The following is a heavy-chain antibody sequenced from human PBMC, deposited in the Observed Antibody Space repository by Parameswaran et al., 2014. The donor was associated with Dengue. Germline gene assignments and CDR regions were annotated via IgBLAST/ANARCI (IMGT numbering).Heavy chain of an antibody. CDR2: INPSGGST. V-gene: IGHV1-46*01. J-gene: IGHJ6*02. CDR3: ARDPRASNYFYHGLDV. Sequence: WVRQAPGQGLEWMGIINPSGGSTTYAEKFQGRVTMTTDTSTSTIYMDLSRLRSEDTAVYYCARDPRASNYFYHGLDVWGQGTTVTVSS.